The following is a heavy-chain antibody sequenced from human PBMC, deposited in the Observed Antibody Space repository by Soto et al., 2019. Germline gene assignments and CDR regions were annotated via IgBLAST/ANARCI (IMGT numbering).Heavy chain of an antibody. CDR2: ISSTTNYK. Sequence: GGSLRLSCAASGFTFSNYGMNWVRQAPGKGLEWVSSISSTTNYKYYADSVKGRFTISRDNAKNSLYLQMNSLRAEDTAVYYCARAPVYYVMRGNYAAPTGGALYIWGKGKRVT. V-gene: IGHV3-21*01. D-gene: IGHD3-9*01. CDR3: ARAPVYYVMRGNYAAPTGGALYI. CDR1: GFTFSNYG. J-gene: IGHJ3*02.